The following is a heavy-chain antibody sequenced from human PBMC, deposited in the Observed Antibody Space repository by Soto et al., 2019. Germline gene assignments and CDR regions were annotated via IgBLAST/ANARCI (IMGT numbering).Heavy chain of an antibody. J-gene: IGHJ4*02. CDR1: GGSISSYY. CDR3: AAAPPY. CDR2: IYDSGST. V-gene: IGHV4-59*01. D-gene: IGHD2-15*01. Sequence: SETLSLTCTVSGGSISSYYWSWIRQPPGKGLEWIGYIYDSGSTNYNPSLKSRVTISVGTSKNQFSLRLTSVTAADTAVYYCAAAPPYWGQGTLVTVSS.